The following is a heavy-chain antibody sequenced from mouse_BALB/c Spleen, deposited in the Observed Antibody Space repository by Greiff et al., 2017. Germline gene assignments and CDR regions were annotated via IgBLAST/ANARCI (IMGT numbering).Heavy chain of an antibody. D-gene: IGHD2-3*01. CDR2: IDPENGNT. V-gene: IGHV14-1*02. CDR1: GFNIKDYY. J-gene: IGHJ2*01. Sequence: EVQLHQSGAELVRPGALVKLSCKASGFNIKDYYMHWVKQRPEQGLEWIGWIDPENGNTIYDPKFQGKASITADTSSNTAYLQLSSLTSEDTAVYYCARDDGNYDYWGQGTTLTVSA. CDR3: ARDDGNYDY.